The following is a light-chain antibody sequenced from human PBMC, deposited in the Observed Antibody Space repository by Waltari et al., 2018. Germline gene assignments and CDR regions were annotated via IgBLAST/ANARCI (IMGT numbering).Light chain of an antibody. V-gene: IGKV3-11*01. CDR2: DAS. J-gene: IGKJ4*01. CDR3: QQRSKT. CDR1: QSIGSS. Sequence: EIVLTQSPATLSFSPGERATLSCSASQSIGSSLAWFQHKPGQAPTLLIYDASNRATGIPVRFSGSGSGTDFTLTISSLEPEDFAVYYCQQRSKTFGGGAKVELK.